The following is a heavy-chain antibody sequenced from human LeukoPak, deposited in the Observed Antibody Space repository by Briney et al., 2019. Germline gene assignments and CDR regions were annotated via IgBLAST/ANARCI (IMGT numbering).Heavy chain of an antibody. V-gene: IGHV3-30*18. D-gene: IGHD6-19*01. Sequence: HAGGSLRLSCAASGFTFSSYGMHWVRQAPGKGLEWVAVISYDGSNKYYADSVKGRFTISRDNSKNTLYLQMNSLRAEDTAVYYCAKDRGEQWLVTSFDYWGQGTLVTVSS. CDR3: AKDRGEQWLVTSFDY. CDR2: ISYDGSNK. CDR1: GFTFSSYG. J-gene: IGHJ4*02.